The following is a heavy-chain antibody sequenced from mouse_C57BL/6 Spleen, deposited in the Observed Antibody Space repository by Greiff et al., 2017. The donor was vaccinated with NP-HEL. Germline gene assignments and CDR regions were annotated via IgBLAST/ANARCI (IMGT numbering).Heavy chain of an antibody. CDR2: IYPGDGDT. CDR3: ARWRDYYGSSPRYFDV. J-gene: IGHJ1*03. D-gene: IGHD1-1*01. V-gene: IGHV1-80*01. CDR1: GYAFSSYW. Sequence: QVQLQQSGAELVKPGASVKISCKASGYAFSSYWMNWVKQRPGKGLEWIGQIYPGDGDTNYNGKFKGKATLTADKSSSTAYMQLSSLTSEDSAVYFCARWRDYYGSSPRYFDVWGTGTTVTVSS.